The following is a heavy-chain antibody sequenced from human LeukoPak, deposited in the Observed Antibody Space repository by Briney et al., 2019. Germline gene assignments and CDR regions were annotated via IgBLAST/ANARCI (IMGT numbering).Heavy chain of an antibody. CDR1: GYNFNTYW. V-gene: IGHV5-51*01. CDR3: ASRPFVTTVVPWDFY. Sequence: GESLKISCKGSGYNFNTYWVAWVRQLPGKGLEWMGIIRPMNSDVRYSPSFQGQVAISADRSINTAYLQWSSLTASDTAMYYCASRPFVTTVVPWDFYWGQGTQVTVSS. D-gene: IGHD4-17*01. CDR2: IRPMNSDV. J-gene: IGHJ4*02.